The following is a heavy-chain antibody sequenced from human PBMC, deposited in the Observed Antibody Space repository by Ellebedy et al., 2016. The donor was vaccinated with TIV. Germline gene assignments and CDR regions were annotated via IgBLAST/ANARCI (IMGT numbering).Heavy chain of an antibody. J-gene: IGHJ6*02. Sequence: LRLSCTVSGGSISSGGYYWSWIRQHPGKGLEWIGYIYYSGSTYYNPSLKSRVTISVDTSKNQFSLKLSSVTAADTAVYYCARWVDSRGFSPDGMDVWGQGTTVTVSS. CDR1: GGSISSGGYY. CDR2: IYYSGST. D-gene: IGHD6-13*01. CDR3: ARWVDSRGFSPDGMDV. V-gene: IGHV4-31*03.